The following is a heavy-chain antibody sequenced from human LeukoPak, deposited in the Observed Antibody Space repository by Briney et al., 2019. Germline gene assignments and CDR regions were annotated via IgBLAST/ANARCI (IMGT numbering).Heavy chain of an antibody. D-gene: IGHD3-9*01. CDR3: ARAPCRPILTGPFDL. J-gene: IGHJ2*01. CDR1: GGSISSGAYY. V-gene: IGHV4-30-4*01. CDR2: IYYSGIT. Sequence: SQTLSLTCTVSGGSISSGAYYWGWSRQSRGRGLEWIEYIYYSGITYYNPSLKSRSTISVDTSKNQFSLKLSSVTAADTAAYYCARAPCRPILTGPFDLWGRGTLVTVSS.